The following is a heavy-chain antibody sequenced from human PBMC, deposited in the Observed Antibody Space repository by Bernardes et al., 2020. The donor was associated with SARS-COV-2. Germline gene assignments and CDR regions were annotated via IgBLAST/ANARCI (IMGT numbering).Heavy chain of an antibody. J-gene: IGHJ3*02. V-gene: IGHV4-4*07. D-gene: IGHD2-2*01. Sequence: SETLSLTCIVSGDSISNHYWTWIRQSAGKGLEWIGRIHFSGSANYNPSLRSRVTMSVDTSKNQFSLELSSVTAADTALYYCARVHWPAVKGAFDIWGQGTVVTVPS. CDR1: GDSISNHY. CDR2: IHFSGSA. CDR3: ARVHWPAVKGAFDI.